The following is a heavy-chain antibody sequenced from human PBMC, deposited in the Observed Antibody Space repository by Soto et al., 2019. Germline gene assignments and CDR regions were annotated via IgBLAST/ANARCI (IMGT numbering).Heavy chain of an antibody. CDR3: AREIVTAGGNNYFDP. J-gene: IGHJ5*02. V-gene: IGHV4-4*02. CDR2: VYHTGDT. D-gene: IGHD2-21*02. CDR1: GGTVASSHW. Sequence: QVQLQESGPRLVKPSGSLSLTCGVSGGTVASSHWWSWVRQSPGGGLEWIGNVYHTGDTNFNSSPQSRVTTSVAKSNNQFPLRLNSLPAADTAVYFCAREIVTAGGNNYFDPWGPGTLVTVSS.